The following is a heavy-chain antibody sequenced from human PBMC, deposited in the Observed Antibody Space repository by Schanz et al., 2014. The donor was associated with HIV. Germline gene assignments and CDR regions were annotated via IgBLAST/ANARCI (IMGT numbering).Heavy chain of an antibody. V-gene: IGHV1-8*01. CDR2: MNPSTGNS. Sequence: QVQLVQSGAEVKKPGASVKVSCKASGYTFINYDIHWVRQASGLGLEWMGWMNPSTGNSGYAQMFQVRVTMTTDTSTSTAYMELRSLRSDDTAVYYCAREKTTLNWFDPWGQGTLVTVSS. J-gene: IGHJ5*02. D-gene: IGHD4-4*01. CDR3: AREKTTLNWFDP. CDR1: GYTFINYD.